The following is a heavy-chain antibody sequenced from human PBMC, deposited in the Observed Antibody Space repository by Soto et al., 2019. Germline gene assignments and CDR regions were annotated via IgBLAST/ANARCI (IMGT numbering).Heavy chain of an antibody. CDR2: IYHSGST. Sequence: QVQLQESGPGLVKPSGTLSLTCAVSSGSISSAHWWNWVRQPPGKGLEWIGEIYHSGSTNYNPSLKRRVTVSVAKPMNQFSLKLTSVTAADTAVYYCATNSYYSLGVWGQGTTVTVSS. CDR3: ATNSYYSLGV. V-gene: IGHV4-4*02. J-gene: IGHJ6*02. CDR1: SGSISSAHW.